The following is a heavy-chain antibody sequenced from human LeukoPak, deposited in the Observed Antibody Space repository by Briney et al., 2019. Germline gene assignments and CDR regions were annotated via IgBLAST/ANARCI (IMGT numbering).Heavy chain of an antibody. CDR3: ARLTLYDY. D-gene: IGHD3-3*01. V-gene: IGHV3-30*04. Sequence: GGSLRLSCAASGFTFSSYAMHWVRQAPGKGLEWVAVISYDGSNKYYADSVKGRFTISRDNSKNTLYLQMNSLRAEDTAACYCARLTLYDYWGQGTLVTVSS. CDR1: GFTFSSYA. J-gene: IGHJ4*02. CDR2: ISYDGSNK.